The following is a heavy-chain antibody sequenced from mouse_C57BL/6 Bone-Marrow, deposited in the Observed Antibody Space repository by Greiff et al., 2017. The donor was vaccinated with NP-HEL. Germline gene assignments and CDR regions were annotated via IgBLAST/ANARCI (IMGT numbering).Heavy chain of an antibody. CDR3: AREGIIYYYGSSPFAY. V-gene: IGHV1-54*01. CDR1: GYAFTNYL. J-gene: IGHJ3*01. CDR2: INPGSGGT. Sequence: QVQLQQSGAELVRPGTSVKVSCKASGYAFTNYLIEWVKQRPGQGLEWIGVINPGSGGTNYNEKFKGKATLTADQSSSTAYMQLSSLTSEDSAVYFCAREGIIYYYGSSPFAYWGQGTLVTVSA. D-gene: IGHD1-1*01.